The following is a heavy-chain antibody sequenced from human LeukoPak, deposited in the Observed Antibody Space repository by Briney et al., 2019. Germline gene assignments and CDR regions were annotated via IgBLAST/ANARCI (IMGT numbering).Heavy chain of an antibody. CDR2: VYTSGST. CDR3: ARGPVRDGYNLFDY. D-gene: IGHD5-24*01. J-gene: IGHJ4*02. Sequence: PSETLSLTCTASGGSISSYYWSWIRQPAGKGLEWIGRVYTSGSTNYNPSLKSRVTMSVDTSKNQFSLKLSSVTAADTAVYYCARGPVRDGYNLFDYWGQGTLVTVSS. V-gene: IGHV4-4*07. CDR1: GGSISSYY.